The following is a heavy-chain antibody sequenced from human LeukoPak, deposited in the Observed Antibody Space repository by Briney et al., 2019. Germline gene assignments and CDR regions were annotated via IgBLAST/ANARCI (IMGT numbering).Heavy chain of an antibody. Sequence: AGGSLRLSCAASGFTFSSYSMNWVRQAPGKGLEWVSAISGDSRYIYYADSVRGRFTISRDNAENSLYLQMNSLRAEDTAVYYCVCHDFWSGYVLDYWGQGTLVTVSS. V-gene: IGHV3-21*01. CDR2: ISGDSRYI. CDR3: VCHDFWSGYVLDY. CDR1: GFTFSSYS. D-gene: IGHD3-3*01. J-gene: IGHJ4*02.